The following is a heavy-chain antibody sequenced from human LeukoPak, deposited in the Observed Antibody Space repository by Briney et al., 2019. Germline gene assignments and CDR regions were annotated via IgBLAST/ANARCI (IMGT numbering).Heavy chain of an antibody. Sequence: GASVKVSCKASGYTFTSYGISWVRQAPGQGLEWMGWISAYNGNTNYAQKLQGRVTMTTDTSTSTAYMELRSLRSDDTAVYYCAKTDIHSSSWYASYHYYYYMDVWGKGTTVTISS. V-gene: IGHV1-18*01. CDR2: ISAYNGNT. CDR1: GYTFTSYG. J-gene: IGHJ6*03. CDR3: AKTDIHSSSWYASYHYYYYMDV. D-gene: IGHD6-13*01.